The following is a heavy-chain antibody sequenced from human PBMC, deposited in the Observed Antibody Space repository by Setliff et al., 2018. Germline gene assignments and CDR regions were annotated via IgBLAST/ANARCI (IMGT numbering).Heavy chain of an antibody. CDR3: ASCRYQVPYDY. Sequence: PSETLSLTCTVPGGSISSISYYWGLIRPPPGKGLEWIGTVYDSGTTYYNPSLKSRVTIFVDTSKNQFSLNLNSVTAADTGVYYCASCRYQVPYDYWGQGILVTVSS. V-gene: IGHV4-39*01. J-gene: IGHJ4*02. CDR2: VYDSGTT. D-gene: IGHD2-2*01. CDR1: GGSISSISYY.